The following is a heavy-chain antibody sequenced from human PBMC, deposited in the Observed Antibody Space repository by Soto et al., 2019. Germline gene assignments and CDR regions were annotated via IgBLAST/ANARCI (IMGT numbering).Heavy chain of an antibody. J-gene: IGHJ4*02. D-gene: IGHD3-3*01. CDR2: IDAGNGNT. V-gene: IGHV1-3*01. CDR3: ARVEYDFLFDY. CDR1: GYTFTRYA. Sequence: ASVKVSCKASGYTFTRYAMHWVRQAPGQRLEWMGWIDAGNGNTKYSQKFQGRVTITRDTSASSAYMELSSLRSEATAVYYCARVEYDFLFDYWVQGTLVTVSS.